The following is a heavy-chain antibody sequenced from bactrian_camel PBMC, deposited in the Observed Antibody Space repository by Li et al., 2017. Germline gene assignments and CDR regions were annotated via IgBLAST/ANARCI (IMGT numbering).Heavy chain of an antibody. CDR3: AARGLGADCSGPRRSSAEYVY. CDR2: IYTGGGTT. D-gene: IGHD3*01. V-gene: IGHV3S1*01. J-gene: IGHJ4*01. CDR1: GYTYSNHC. Sequence: HVQLVESGGGSVQAGGSLRLSCAASGYTYSNHCMGWFRQAPGKEREGVAAIYTGGGTTYYSDSVKGRFTISQDNAKNTLYLQMNSLKSEDTAMYFCAARGLGADCSGPRRSSAEYVYWGQGTQVTVS.